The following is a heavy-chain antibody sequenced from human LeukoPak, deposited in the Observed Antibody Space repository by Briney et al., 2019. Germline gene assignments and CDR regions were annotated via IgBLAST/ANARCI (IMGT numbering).Heavy chain of an antibody. Sequence: GGSLKISCKGSGYSFTSYWIGWVRQMPGKGLEWMGIIYPGDSDTRYSPSFQGQVTISADKSISTAYLQWSSLKASDTAMYYCARFGGYSYGRRIPYPDYWGQGTLVTVSS. V-gene: IGHV5-51*01. CDR2: IYPGDSDT. CDR1: GYSFTSYW. CDR3: ARFGGYSYGRRIPYPDY. J-gene: IGHJ4*02. D-gene: IGHD5-18*01.